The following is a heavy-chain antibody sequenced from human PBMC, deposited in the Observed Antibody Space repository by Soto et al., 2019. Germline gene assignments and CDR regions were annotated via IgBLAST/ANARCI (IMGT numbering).Heavy chain of an antibody. D-gene: IGHD6-13*01. CDR1: GDSIIGTHW. J-gene: IGHJ4*01. Sequence: QVQLQESGPGLVKPSGTLSLTCAVSGDSIIGTHWWSWVRRPPGKGLEFIGETHHSRGTNYNPSLRSRVTMSLDKSKNQLSLILYSVTAADTGVYYCARYSAASGTYYFDYWGQVTLVTVSS. CDR2: THHSRGT. V-gene: IGHV4-4*02. CDR3: ARYSAASGTYYFDY.